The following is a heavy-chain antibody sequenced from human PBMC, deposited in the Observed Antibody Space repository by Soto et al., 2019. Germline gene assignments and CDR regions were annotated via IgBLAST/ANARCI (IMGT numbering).Heavy chain of an antibody. CDR1: GFTFSSSW. CDR3: ARDPFSLGPVDTHEDRFDY. J-gene: IGHJ4*02. D-gene: IGHD2-2*02. CDR2: IKQDGSEK. V-gene: IGHV3-7*04. Sequence: PGGSLRLSCEVSGFTFSSSWMSWVRQAPGKGLEWVANIKQDGSEKYYVDSVKGRFTISRDNAKNSLYLQMNSLRAEDTAVYYCARDPFSLGPVDTHEDRFDYWGQGALVTVSS.